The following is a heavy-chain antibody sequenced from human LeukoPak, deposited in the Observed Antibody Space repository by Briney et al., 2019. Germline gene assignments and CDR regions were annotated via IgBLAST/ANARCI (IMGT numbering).Heavy chain of an antibody. D-gene: IGHD3-22*01. J-gene: IGHJ4*02. CDR2: INQDGREK. CDR3: ARAGPYYDSSGYYHFDY. V-gene: IGHV3-7*01. Sequence: GGSLRLSCAVSGFTLSSYWIGWVRQAPGKGLEWVANINQDGREKYYVDSVKGRFTISRDNAKNSLYLQMNSLTAEDTAGYYCARAGPYYDSSGYYHFDYWGQGPLVTVSS. CDR1: GFTLSSYW.